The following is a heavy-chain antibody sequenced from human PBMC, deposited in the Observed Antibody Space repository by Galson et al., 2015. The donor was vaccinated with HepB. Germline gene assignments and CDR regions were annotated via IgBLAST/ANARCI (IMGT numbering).Heavy chain of an antibody. CDR1: GGSISSGDYY. D-gene: IGHD3-22*01. CDR3: ARVDYYDSSGYYYIDY. CDR2: IYYSGST. Sequence: TLSLTCTVSGGSISSGDYYWSWIRQPPGKGLEWIGYIYYSGSTYYNPSLKSRVTISVDTSKNQFSLKLSSVTAADTAVYYCARVDYYDSSGYYYIDYWGQGTLVTVSS. J-gene: IGHJ4*02. V-gene: IGHV4-30-4*01.